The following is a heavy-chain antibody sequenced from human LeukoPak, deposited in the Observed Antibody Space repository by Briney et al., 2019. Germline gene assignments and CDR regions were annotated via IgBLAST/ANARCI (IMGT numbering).Heavy chain of an antibody. Sequence: SETLSLTCIVSGGSISNYYWSWIRQPPGKGLEWIGYIYYSGSTNYNPSLKSRVTISVDTSKNQFSLKLSSVTAADTAVYYCARDGAPGIDYWGQGTLVTVSS. V-gene: IGHV4-59*01. CDR2: IYYSGST. CDR3: ARDGAPGIDY. J-gene: IGHJ4*02. D-gene: IGHD4-17*01. CDR1: GGSISNYY.